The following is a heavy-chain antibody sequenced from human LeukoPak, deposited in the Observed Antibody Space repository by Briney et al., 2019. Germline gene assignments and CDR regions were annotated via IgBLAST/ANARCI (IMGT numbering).Heavy chain of an antibody. CDR2: ISSSSNTI. CDR1: GFTFSSYW. J-gene: IGHJ4*02. D-gene: IGHD5-18*01. Sequence: GGSLRLSCAASGFTFSSYWMHWVRQAPGKGLEWVSYISSSSNTIYYADSVKGRFTISRDNAKNSLYLQMNSLRAEDTAVYYCARVGIQLCVDYWGQGTLVTVSS. CDR3: ARVGIQLCVDY. V-gene: IGHV3-48*01.